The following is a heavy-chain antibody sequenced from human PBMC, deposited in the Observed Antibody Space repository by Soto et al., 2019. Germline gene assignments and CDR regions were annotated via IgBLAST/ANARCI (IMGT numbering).Heavy chain of an antibody. V-gene: IGHV1-69*13. CDR1: GGTFSSYA. Sequence: GASVKVSCKASGGTFSSYAISWVRQAPGQGLEWMGGIIPIFGTANYAQKFQGRVTITADESTSTAYMELSSLRSEDTAVYYCARFSSGIAAAGTELDYYYGVDVWGQGTTVTVSS. D-gene: IGHD6-13*01. J-gene: IGHJ6*02. CDR3: ARFSSGIAAAGTELDYYYGVDV. CDR2: IIPIFGTA.